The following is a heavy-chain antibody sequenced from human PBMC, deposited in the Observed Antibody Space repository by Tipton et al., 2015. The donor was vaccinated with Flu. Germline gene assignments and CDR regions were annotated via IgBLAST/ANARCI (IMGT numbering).Heavy chain of an antibody. D-gene: IGHD6-13*01. Sequence: TLSLICAVYGGSFSGYYWSWIRQPPGKGLEWIGEINHSGSTNYNPSLKSRVTISVDTSKNQFSLKLSSVTAADTAVYYCASQVYQQLVLYYYGMDVWGQGTTVTVSS. CDR1: GGSFSGYY. J-gene: IGHJ6*02. CDR3: ASQVYQQLVLYYYGMDV. V-gene: IGHV4-34*01. CDR2: INHSGST.